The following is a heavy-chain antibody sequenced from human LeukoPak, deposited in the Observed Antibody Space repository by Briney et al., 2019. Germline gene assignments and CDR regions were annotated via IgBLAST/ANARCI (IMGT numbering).Heavy chain of an antibody. D-gene: IGHD3-9*01. V-gene: IGHV3-43*02. J-gene: IGHJ4*02. CDR2: ISGDGGST. CDR1: GFTFDDYA. CDR3: AKGGGDYDILTGYYQFADY. Sequence: GGSLRLSCAASGFTFDDYAMHWVRQAPGKGLEWVSLISGDGGSTYYADSEKGRFTISRDNSKNSLYLQMNSLRTEDTALYYCAKGGGDYDILTGYYQFADYWGQGTLVTVSS.